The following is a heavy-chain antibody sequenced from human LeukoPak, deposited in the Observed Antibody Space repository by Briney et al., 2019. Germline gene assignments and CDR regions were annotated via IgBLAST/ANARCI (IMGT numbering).Heavy chain of an antibody. CDR2: IYYSGST. V-gene: IGHV4-39*07. J-gene: IGHJ6*03. D-gene: IGHD6-13*01. CDR1: GGSIGSSSYY. CDR3: AREGGSSWPNYYYYYYMDV. Sequence: SETLSLTCTVSGGSIGSSSYYWGWIRQPPGKGLEWIGSIYYSGSTYYNPSLKSRVTISVDTSKNQFSLKLSSVTAADTAVYYCAREGGSSWPNYYYYYYMDVWGKGTTVTVSS.